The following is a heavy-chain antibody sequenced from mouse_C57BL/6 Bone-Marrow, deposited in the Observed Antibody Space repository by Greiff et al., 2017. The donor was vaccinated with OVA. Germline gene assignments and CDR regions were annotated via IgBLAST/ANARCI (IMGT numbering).Heavy chain of an antibody. CDR3: AREPNYYGSSPDY. Sequence: QVQLQQPGAELVKPGASVKLSCKASGYTFTSYWMHWVKQRPGQGLEWIGMIHPNSGSTNYNEKFKSKATLTVDKSSSTAYMQLSSLTSEDSAVYYCAREPNYYGSSPDYWGQGTTLTVSS. CDR2: IHPNSGST. J-gene: IGHJ2*01. CDR1: GYTFTSYW. D-gene: IGHD1-1*01. V-gene: IGHV1-64*01.